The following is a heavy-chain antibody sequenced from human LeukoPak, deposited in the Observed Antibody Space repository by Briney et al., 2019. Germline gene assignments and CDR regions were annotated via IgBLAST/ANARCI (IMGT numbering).Heavy chain of an antibody. Sequence: SETLSHTCTVSGGSISSYYWSWIRQPPGKGLEWIGYIFYSGSTNYNPSLKSRVTISVDTSKNQFFLNLSSVTTADTAVYYCARGPSYYYGSGTPGFVNAFDIWGQGTMVTVSS. V-gene: IGHV4-59*01. D-gene: IGHD3-10*01. CDR2: IFYSGST. CDR1: GGSISSYY. J-gene: IGHJ3*02. CDR3: ARGPSYYYGSGTPGFVNAFDI.